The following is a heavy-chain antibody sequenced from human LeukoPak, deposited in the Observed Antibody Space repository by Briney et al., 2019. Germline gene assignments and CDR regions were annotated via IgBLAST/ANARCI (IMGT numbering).Heavy chain of an antibody. V-gene: IGHV5-51*01. CDR3: ARSTTTRGYSGYGPNGGVFAFDI. J-gene: IGHJ3*02. CDR2: IYPGDSDT. CDR1: GYSFTSYW. D-gene: IGHD5-12*01. Sequence: GESLKISCKGSGYSFTSYWIGWLRQMPGKGLEWMGIIYPGDSDTRYSPSFQGQVTISADKSISTAYLQWSSLKASDTAVYYCARSTTTRGYSGYGPNGGVFAFDIWGQGTMVTVSS.